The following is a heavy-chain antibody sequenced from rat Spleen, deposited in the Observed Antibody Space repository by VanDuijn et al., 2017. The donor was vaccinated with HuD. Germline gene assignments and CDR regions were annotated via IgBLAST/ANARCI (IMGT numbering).Heavy chain of an antibody. J-gene: IGHJ2*01. CDR1: GFSLNTST. Sequence: QVQLKESGPGLVQPSQTLSLTCTVSGFSLNTSTVSWIRQPPGKGLEWIGAIWSDGKTAYNSALKSRLSISRDTSKSQVLLRINSLQTEDIAMYFCVRSGYTFDYWGQGVMVTVSS. D-gene: IGHD1-4*01. CDR3: VRSGYTFDY. CDR2: IWSDGKT. V-gene: IGHV2-15*01.